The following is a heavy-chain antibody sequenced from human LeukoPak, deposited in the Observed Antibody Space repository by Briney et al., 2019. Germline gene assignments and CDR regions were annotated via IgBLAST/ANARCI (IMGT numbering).Heavy chain of an antibody. CDR3: ARAPKRYCSGGSCYTYYFDY. CDR1: GGSFSGYY. D-gene: IGHD2-15*01. V-gene: IGHV4-59*01. J-gene: IGHJ4*02. CDR2: IYYSGST. Sequence: PSETLSLTCAVYGGSFSGYYWSWIRQPPGKGLEWIGYIYYSGSTNYNPSLKSRVTISVDTSKNQFSLKLSSVTAADTAVYYCARAPKRYCSGGSCYTYYFDYWGQGTLVTVSS.